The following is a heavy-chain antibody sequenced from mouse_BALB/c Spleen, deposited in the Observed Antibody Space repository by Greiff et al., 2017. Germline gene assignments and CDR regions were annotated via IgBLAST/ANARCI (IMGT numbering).Heavy chain of an antibody. D-gene: IGHD6-5*01. CDR3: ARDGGPISVYAMDY. Sequence: VKLVESGPGLVAPSQSLSITCTVSGFSLTSYGVHWVRQPPGKGLEWLGVIWAGGSTNYNSALMSRLSISKDNSKSQVFLKMNSLQTDDTAMYYCARDGGPISVYAMDYWGQGTSVTVSS. CDR2: IWAGGST. J-gene: IGHJ4*01. V-gene: IGHV2-9*02. CDR1: GFSLTSYG.